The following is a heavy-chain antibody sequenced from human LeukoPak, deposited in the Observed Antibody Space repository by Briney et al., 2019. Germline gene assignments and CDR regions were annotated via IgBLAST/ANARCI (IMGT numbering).Heavy chain of an antibody. CDR2: INHSGST. D-gene: IGHD4-17*01. Sequence: SETLSLTCAVYGGSFSGYYWSWIRQPPGKGLEWIGEINHSGSTNYNPSLKSRVTISVDTSKNQFSLKLSSVTAADTAVYYCARVRDDYGALDYWSQGTLVTVSS. CDR3: ARVRDDYGALDY. V-gene: IGHV4-34*01. CDR1: GGSFSGYY. J-gene: IGHJ4*02.